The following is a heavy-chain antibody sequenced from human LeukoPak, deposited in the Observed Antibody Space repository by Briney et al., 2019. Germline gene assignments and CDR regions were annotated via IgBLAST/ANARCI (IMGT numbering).Heavy chain of an antibody. D-gene: IGHD3-22*01. CDR3: AGALGYYDSSGYYSDY. J-gene: IGHJ4*02. CDR1: GFTFSSYG. V-gene: IGHV3-33*01. Sequence: GRSLRLSCAASGFTFSSYGMHWVRQAPGKGLEWVAVIWYDGSNKYYADSVKGRFTISRDNSKNTLYLQMNSLRAEDTAVYYCAGALGYYDSSGYYSDYWGQGTLVTVSS. CDR2: IWYDGSNK.